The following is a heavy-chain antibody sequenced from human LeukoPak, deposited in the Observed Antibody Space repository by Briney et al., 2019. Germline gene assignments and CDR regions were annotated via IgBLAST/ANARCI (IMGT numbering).Heavy chain of an antibody. CDR2: INHSGST. CDR1: GGSFSGYY. V-gene: IGHV4-34*01. Sequence: SETLSLTCAVDGGSFSGYYWGWIRQPPGKGLEWIGGINHSGSTNYNPSLKSRVTISVDTSKNQFSLKLSSVTAADTAVYYCARGPSRRWFDPWGQGTLVTVSS. CDR3: ARGPSRRWFDP. D-gene: IGHD1-14*01. J-gene: IGHJ5*02.